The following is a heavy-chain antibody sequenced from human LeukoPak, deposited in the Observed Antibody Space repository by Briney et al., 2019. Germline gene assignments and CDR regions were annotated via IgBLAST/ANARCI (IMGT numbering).Heavy chain of an antibody. Sequence: SETLSLTCIVSGGSISSGSYYWSWIRQPAGKGLEWIGRVFTSGSTDYNPSFKSRVTISVDTSKKQVSLRLSSVTAADTAVYYCARDLPGQYGFDIWGQGTMVTVS. D-gene: IGHD1-14*01. CDR3: ARDLPGQYGFDI. J-gene: IGHJ3*02. V-gene: IGHV4-61*02. CDR1: GGSISSGSYY. CDR2: VFTSGST.